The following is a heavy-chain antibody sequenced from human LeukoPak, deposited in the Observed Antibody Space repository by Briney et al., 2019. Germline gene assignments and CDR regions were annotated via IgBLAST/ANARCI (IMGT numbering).Heavy chain of an antibody. CDR1: GFSLSNNW. Sequence: GGSLRLSCAASGFSLSNNWMTWVRQAPGKGLEWVSSISSSSSYIYYADSVKGRFTISRDNAKNSLYLQMNSLRAEDTAVYYCARGQIDYWGQGTLVTVSS. V-gene: IGHV3-21*01. CDR2: ISSSSSYI. J-gene: IGHJ4*02. CDR3: ARGQIDY.